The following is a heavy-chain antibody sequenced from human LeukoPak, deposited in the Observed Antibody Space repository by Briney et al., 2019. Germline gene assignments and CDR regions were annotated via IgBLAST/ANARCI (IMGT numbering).Heavy chain of an antibody. CDR2: ISRSGGSK. V-gene: IGHV3-23*01. CDR3: AKEPTVTTLNYFDY. J-gene: IGHJ4*02. Sequence: GGSLRLSCAASGFTFTSYAMRWVRQAPGKGLEWVSAISRSGGSKYYADSVKGRFTISRDNSKNTLYLQMNSLRAEDTAVYYCAKEPTVTTLNYFDYWGQGTLVTVSS. D-gene: IGHD4-17*01. CDR1: GFTFTSYA.